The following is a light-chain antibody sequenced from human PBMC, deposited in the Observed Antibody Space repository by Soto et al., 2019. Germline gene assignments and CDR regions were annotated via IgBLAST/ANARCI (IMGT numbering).Light chain of an antibody. Sequence: ETVLTQSPGTLSLSPGERATLSCRASQTVNGNYLGWYQQKPGRAPRLLIYGTSSRATGIPDRFSGSGSGTDFTLTISRLEPEDFAVYYCQQCGSLPGTFGQGTRVDIK. V-gene: IGKV3-20*01. CDR2: GTS. J-gene: IGKJ1*01. CDR3: QQCGSLPGT. CDR1: QTVNGNY.